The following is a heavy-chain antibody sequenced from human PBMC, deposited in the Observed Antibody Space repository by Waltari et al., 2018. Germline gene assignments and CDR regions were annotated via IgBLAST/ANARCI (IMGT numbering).Heavy chain of an antibody. V-gene: IGHV1-2*06. CDR3: ARGQEQQAYFAF. CDR2: IDPDSGST. CDR1: GYTFTGYL. J-gene: IGHJ2*01. D-gene: IGHD1-1*01. Sequence: QVQLVQSGAEVKKPGASVKVPCQASGYTFTGYLMHWVRQAPGQGLEWMGRIDPDSGSTDYAQKFQGRVALTRDTSISTAYMEVSRLISDDTAVYYCARGQEQQAYFAFWGRGTLATVSS.